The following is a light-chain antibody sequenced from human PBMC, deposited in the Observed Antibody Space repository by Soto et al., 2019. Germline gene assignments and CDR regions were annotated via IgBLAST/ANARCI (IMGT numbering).Light chain of an antibody. Sequence: QSVLTQPASVSGSPGQSITISCTGTSSDVGGYHYVSWYQQHPGKAPKLMIYEVSNRPSGVSNRFSGSKSGNTASLTISGLQAEDEADYYCCAYAGSYTFVFGGGTKLTVL. CDR3: CAYAGSYTFV. CDR1: SSDVGGYHY. J-gene: IGLJ3*02. CDR2: EVS. V-gene: IGLV2-14*01.